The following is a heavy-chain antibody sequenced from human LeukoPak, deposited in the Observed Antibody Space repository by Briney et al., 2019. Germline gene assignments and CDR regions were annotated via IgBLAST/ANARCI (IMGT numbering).Heavy chain of an antibody. Sequence: GGSLRLSCAASGFTFSSYSMNWVRQAPGKGLEWVSSISSSSSYIYYADSVKGRFTISRDNAKNSLSLQMNSLRAAGTAVYYCARHQIDMEHRPVNFDYWGQGTLVTVSS. J-gene: IGHJ4*02. CDR3: ARHQIDMEHRPVNFDY. V-gene: IGHV3-21*01. CDR1: GFTFSSYS. D-gene: IGHD4-17*01. CDR2: ISSSSSYI.